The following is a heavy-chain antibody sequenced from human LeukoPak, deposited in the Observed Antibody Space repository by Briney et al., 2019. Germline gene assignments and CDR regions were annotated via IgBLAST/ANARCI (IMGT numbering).Heavy chain of an antibody. CDR3: AKDQSVFWSGYYTADPDTFDY. J-gene: IGHJ4*02. D-gene: IGHD3-3*01. CDR2: ISGSGGST. CDR1: GFTFSSYA. V-gene: IGHV3-23*01. Sequence: GGSLRLSCAASGFTFSSYAMSWVRQAPGKGLEWVSAISGSGGSTYYADSVKGRFTISRDNSKNTLYLQMNSLRAEDTAVYYCAKDQSVFWSGYYTADPDTFDYWGQGTLVTVSS.